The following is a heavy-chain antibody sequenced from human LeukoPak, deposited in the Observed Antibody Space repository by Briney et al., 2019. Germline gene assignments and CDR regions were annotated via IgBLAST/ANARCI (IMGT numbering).Heavy chain of an antibody. J-gene: IGHJ4*02. CDR2: ISAYNGNT. Sequence: GESLKISCKGSGYSFTSYWIGWVRQAPGQGLEWMGWISAYNGNTNYAQKLQGRVTMTTDTSTSTAYMELRSLRSDDTAVYYCARGVYSYGHWGQGTLVTVSS. CDR1: GYSFTSYW. V-gene: IGHV1-18*04. CDR3: ARGVYSYGH. D-gene: IGHD5-18*01.